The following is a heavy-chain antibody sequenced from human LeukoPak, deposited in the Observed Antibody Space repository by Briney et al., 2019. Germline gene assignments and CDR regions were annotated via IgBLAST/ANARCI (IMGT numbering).Heavy chain of an antibody. V-gene: IGHV3-74*01. CDR2: INSDGSST. CDR1: GFTFSSYW. D-gene: IGHD5-18*01. Sequence: GGSLRLSCAASGFTFSSYWMHWVRQAPGKGLVWVSRINSDGSSTSYADSVKGRFTISRDNAKNTLYLQMNSLRAEDTAVYYRARVAGQLWSFWCFDYWGQGTLVTVSS. CDR3: ARVAGQLWSFWCFDY. J-gene: IGHJ4*02.